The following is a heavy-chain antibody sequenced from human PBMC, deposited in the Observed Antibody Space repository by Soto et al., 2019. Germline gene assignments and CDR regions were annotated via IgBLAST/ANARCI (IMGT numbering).Heavy chain of an antibody. J-gene: IGHJ6*02. CDR3: ARSVDRVATTLISVYGMDV. D-gene: IGHD5-12*01. V-gene: IGHV1-69*13. CDR2: IIPIFGTA. Sequence: SVKVSCKASGGTFSSYAISWVRQAPGQGLEWMGGIIPIFGTANYAQKFQGRVTITADESTSTAYMELSSLRSEDTAVYYCARSVDRVATTLISVYGMDVWGQGTTVTVSS. CDR1: GGTFSSYA.